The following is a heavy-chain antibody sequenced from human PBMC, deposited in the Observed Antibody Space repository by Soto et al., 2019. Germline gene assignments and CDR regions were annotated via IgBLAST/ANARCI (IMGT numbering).Heavy chain of an antibody. J-gene: IGHJ4*02. CDR3: ARGYCADDICYYFDF. Sequence: QVQLVQSGPEVKKPGASVKVSCETSGYTFTTYDITWVRQAPGQGLEWMGWISTFNGDTKYEEKLQDRVTMTTDTFTATAYMELRSLGSDDTAVYYCARGYCADDICYYFDFWGQGTLVNVSS. CDR2: ISTFNGDT. D-gene: IGHD2-8*01. V-gene: IGHV1-18*01. CDR1: GYTFTTYD.